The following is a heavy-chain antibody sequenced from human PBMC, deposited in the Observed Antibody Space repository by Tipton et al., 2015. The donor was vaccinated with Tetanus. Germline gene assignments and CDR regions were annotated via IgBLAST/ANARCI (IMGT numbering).Heavy chain of an antibody. CDR3: ARGTGDY. D-gene: IGHD1-14*01. Sequence: TLSLTCTVSGASLRGGDYHWSWIRQPPGKGLEWIGYSHYSGSTSSNPSLKSRVTISLDTSKNQFSLKLTSVTAADTAVYYCARGTGDYWGQGTLVTVSS. J-gene: IGHJ4*02. CDR1: GASLRGGDYH. CDR2: SHYSGST. V-gene: IGHV4-61*08.